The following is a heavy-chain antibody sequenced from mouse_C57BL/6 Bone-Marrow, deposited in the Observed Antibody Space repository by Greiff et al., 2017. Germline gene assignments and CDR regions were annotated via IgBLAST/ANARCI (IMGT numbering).Heavy chain of an antibody. D-gene: IGHD1-3*01. J-gene: IGHJ4*01. V-gene: IGHV1-81*01. CDR1: GYTFTSSG. CDR2: IYPRSGNT. Sequence: VQGVESGAELARPGASVKLSCKASGYTFTSSGISWVKQRTGQGLEWIGEIYPRSGNTYYNEKFKGKATLTADKSSSTAYMELRSLTSEDSAVYFCARSGYYYAMDYWGQGTSVTVSS. CDR3: ARSGYYYAMDY.